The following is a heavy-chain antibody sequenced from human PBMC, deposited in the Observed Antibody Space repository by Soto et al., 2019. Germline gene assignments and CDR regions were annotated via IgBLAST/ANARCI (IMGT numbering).Heavy chain of an antibody. CDR1: GGTFSSYA. V-gene: IGHV1-69*13. Sequence: SVKVSCKASGGTFSSYAISWVRQAPGQGLEWMGGIIPIFGTANYAQKFQGRVTITADESTSTAYMELSSLRSEDTAVYYCARSGDDSSGYYWGYFAYWGQGPLVTVSS. CDR3: ARSGDDSSGYYWGYFAY. D-gene: IGHD3-22*01. CDR2: IIPIFGTA. J-gene: IGHJ4*02.